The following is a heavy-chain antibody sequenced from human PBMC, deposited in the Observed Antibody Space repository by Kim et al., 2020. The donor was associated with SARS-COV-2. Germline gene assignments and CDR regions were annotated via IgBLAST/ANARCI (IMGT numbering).Heavy chain of an antibody. CDR1: GFTFSNAW. D-gene: IGHD1-26*01. CDR3: TTKRVGATTVDY. CDR2: IKSKTDGGTT. V-gene: IGHV3-15*01. J-gene: IGHJ4*02. Sequence: GGSLRLSCAASGFTFSNAWMSWVRQAPGKGLEWVGRIKSKTDGGTTDYAAPVKGRFTISRDDSKNTLYLQMNSLKTEDTAVYYCTTKRVGATTVDYWGQGTLVTVSS.